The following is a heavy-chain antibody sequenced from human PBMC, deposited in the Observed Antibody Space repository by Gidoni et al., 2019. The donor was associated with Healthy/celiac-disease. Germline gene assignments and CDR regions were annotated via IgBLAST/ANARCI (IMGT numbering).Heavy chain of an antibody. J-gene: IGHJ6*02. Sequence: QVQLVESGGGVVQPGRSLRLSCAASGFTFSSYGMHWVRQAPGKGLEWVAVISYDGSNKYYADSVKGRFTISRDNSKNTLYLQMNSLRAEDTAVYYCAKDSRPAIVVVPAAMYYGMDVWGQGTTVTVSS. V-gene: IGHV3-30*18. CDR3: AKDSRPAIVVVPAAMYYGMDV. CDR1: GFTFSSYG. D-gene: IGHD2-2*01. CDR2: ISYDGSNK.